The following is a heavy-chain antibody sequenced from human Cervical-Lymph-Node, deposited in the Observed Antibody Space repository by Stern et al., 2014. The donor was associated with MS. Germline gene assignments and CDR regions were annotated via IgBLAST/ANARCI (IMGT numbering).Heavy chain of an antibody. CDR3: ARQARMATPEGWFDP. CDR2: IYYSGST. J-gene: IGHJ5*02. V-gene: IGHV4-39*01. Sequence: QLQLQESGPGLVKPSETLSLTCTVSGGSISSSSYYWGWIRQPPGKGLEWIGSIYYSGSTYYNPSLKSRVTISVDTSKNQFSLKVSSVTAADTAVYYCARQARMATPEGWFDPWGQGTLVTVSS. D-gene: IGHD5-24*01. CDR1: GGSISSSSYY.